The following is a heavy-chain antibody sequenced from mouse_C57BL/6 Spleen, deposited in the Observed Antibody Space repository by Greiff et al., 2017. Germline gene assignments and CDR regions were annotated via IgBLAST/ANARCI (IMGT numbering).Heavy chain of an antibody. CDR1: GFTFSSYG. CDR2: ISSGGSYT. Sequence: EVQLVESGGDLVKPGGSLKLSCAASGFTFSSYGMSWVRQTPDKRLEWVATISSGGSYTYYPDSVQGRFTISRDNAKNTLYLQVSSLKSEDTAMYYCARLSITTVVAGFDYWGQGTTLTVSS. D-gene: IGHD1-1*01. CDR3: ARLSITTVVAGFDY. J-gene: IGHJ2*01. V-gene: IGHV5-6*01.